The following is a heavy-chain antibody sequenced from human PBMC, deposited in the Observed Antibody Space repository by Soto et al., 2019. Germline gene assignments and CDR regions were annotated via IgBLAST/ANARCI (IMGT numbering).Heavy chain of an antibody. CDR2: IYYTGSA. J-gene: IGHJ3*02. CDR1: GGSITGYY. Sequence: SETLSLTCTVSGGSITGYYWAWIRQSPGKGLEWIGYIYYTGSAYYNPSLNSRVAISLDTSKNQFSLSLTSVSAADTAVYYCARDSLYGDFPFDIWGQGAMVTVSS. D-gene: IGHD3-10*01. V-gene: IGHV4-59*01. CDR3: ARDSLYGDFPFDI.